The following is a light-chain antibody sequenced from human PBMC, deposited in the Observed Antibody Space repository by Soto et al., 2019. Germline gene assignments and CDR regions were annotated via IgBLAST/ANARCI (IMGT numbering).Light chain of an antibody. Sequence: IVLTQSPATLSLWPGETAILSCRASQSVSSYLSWYQQKPGQAPRLLIYDASSRAPGVPARFSGSGSGKDFTLTIRSLEPEVFALYYCQQRSSCITFGQGTRLEIE. J-gene: IGKJ5*01. CDR3: QQRSSCIT. CDR1: QSVSSY. CDR2: DAS. V-gene: IGKV3-11*01.